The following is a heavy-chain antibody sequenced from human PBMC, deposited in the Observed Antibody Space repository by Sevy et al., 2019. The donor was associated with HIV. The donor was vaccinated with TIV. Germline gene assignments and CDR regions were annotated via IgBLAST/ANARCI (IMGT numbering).Heavy chain of an antibody. V-gene: IGHV1-3*04. J-gene: IGHJ5*02. CDR2: INTAKGNT. CDR3: ARDPGGLPAAMMGWLDP. CDR1: GYTFSYYA. D-gene: IGHD2-2*01. Sequence: ASVKVSCKASGYTFSYYAVHWVRQAPGQRLEWMGWINTAKGNTKYTQKFQGRLTITRDTSASIVYMQLSSLRSEDTAVYYCARDPGGLPAAMMGWLDPWGQGTLVTVSS.